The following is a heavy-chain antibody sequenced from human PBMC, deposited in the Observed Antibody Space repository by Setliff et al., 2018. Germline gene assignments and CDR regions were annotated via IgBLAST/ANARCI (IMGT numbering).Heavy chain of an antibody. Sequence: SGPTLVNPTQTLTLTCTFSGFSLNTSGSGVSWIRQPPGKALEWLARIDWDGAKHYSPSLKNRLTVSKDASKNQVVLSMTNMAPLDTATYYCAHIGYLGTGSYGNWFDSWGQGALVTVSS. CDR2: IDWDGAK. D-gene: IGHD6-19*01. CDR1: GFSLNTSGSG. CDR3: AHIGYLGTGSYGNWFDS. V-gene: IGHV2-70*12. J-gene: IGHJ5*01.